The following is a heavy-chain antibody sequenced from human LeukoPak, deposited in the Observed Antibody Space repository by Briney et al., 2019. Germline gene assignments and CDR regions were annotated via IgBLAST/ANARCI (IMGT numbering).Heavy chain of an antibody. CDR2: INPNSGGT. CDR3: ARADYYDSSGYSIYFDY. D-gene: IGHD3-22*01. CDR1: GYTFTGYY. V-gene: IGHV1-2*02. J-gene: IGHJ4*02. Sequence: ASVKVSCKASGYTFTGYYMHWVRQAPGQGLEWMGWINPNSGGTNYAQKFQGRVTITADESTSTAYMELSSLRSEDTAVYYCARADYYDSSGYSIYFDYWGQGTLVTVSS.